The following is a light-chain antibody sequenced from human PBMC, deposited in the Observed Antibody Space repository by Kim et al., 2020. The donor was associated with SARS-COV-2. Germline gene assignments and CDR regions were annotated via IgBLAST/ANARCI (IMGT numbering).Light chain of an antibody. V-gene: IGLV3-19*01. CDR2: GKN. CDR1: RLRSYY. CDR3: NSRDSNDNVV. Sequence: VADGQTGRITCQGERLRSYYAPWYQQKPRQAPRLVVYGKNNRPSGIPARFSGSSSGNTASLTITGAQAEDEADYYCNSRDSNDNVVFCAGTSLTVL. J-gene: IGLJ2*01.